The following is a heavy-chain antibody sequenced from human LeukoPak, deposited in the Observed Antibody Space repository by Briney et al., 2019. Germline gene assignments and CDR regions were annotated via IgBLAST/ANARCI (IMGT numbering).Heavy chain of an antibody. CDR2: IYYSGST. CDR3: ARDVTAAFDY. CDR1: GDSISSSSYY. V-gene: IGHV4-39*07. Sequence: KSSETLSLTCTVSGDSISSSSYYWGWIRQPPGKGLEWIGSIYYSGSTYYNPSLKSRVTISVDTSKNQFSLKLSSVTAADTAVYCCARDVTAAFDYWGQGTLVTVSS. J-gene: IGHJ4*02. D-gene: IGHD6-13*01.